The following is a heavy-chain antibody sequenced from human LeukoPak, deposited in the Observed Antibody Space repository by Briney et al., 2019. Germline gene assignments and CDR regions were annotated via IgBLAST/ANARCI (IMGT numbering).Heavy chain of an antibody. J-gene: IGHJ3*02. D-gene: IGHD6-6*01. V-gene: IGHV3-30*02. Sequence: GSLRLSCAASGFTFSSYGMHWVRQAPGKGLEWVAFIRYDGSNKYYADSVKGRSTISRDNSKNTLYLQMNSLRAEDTAVYYCAKKYSSSPSGAFDIWGQGTMVTVSS. CDR1: GFTFSSYG. CDR3: AKKYSSSPSGAFDI. CDR2: IRYDGSNK.